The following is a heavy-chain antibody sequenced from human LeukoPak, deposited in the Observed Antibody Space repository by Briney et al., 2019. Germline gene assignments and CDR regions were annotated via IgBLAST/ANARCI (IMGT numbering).Heavy chain of an antibody. J-gene: IGHJ4*02. CDR1: GYTFTSYG. CDR2: ISAYNGNT. CDR3: ARGPASQYSSSSFFDY. D-gene: IGHD6-6*01. V-gene: IGHV1-18*01. Sequence: APVKVSCKASGYTFTSYGISWVRQAPGQGLEWMGWISAYNGNTNYAQKLQGRVTMTTDTSTSTAYMELRSLRSDDTAVYYCARGPASQYSSSSFFDYWGQGTLVTVSS.